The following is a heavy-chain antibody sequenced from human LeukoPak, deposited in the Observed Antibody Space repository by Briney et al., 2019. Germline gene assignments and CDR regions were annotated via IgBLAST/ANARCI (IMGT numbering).Heavy chain of an antibody. Sequence: KPSETLSLTCTVSGGSISSSSYYWGWIRQPPGKGLEWIGEINHSGSTNYNPSLKSRVTISVDTSKNQFSLKLSSVTAADTAVYYCARGAGYCSSTSCYYFGDYYYYMDVWGKGTTVTVSS. J-gene: IGHJ6*03. V-gene: IGHV4-39*07. CDR2: INHSGST. CDR3: ARGAGYCSSTSCYYFGDYYYYMDV. CDR1: GGSISSSSYY. D-gene: IGHD2-2*01.